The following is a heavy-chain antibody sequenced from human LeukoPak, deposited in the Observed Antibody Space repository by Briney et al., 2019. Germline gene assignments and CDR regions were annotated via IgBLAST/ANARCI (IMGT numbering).Heavy chain of an antibody. CDR3: ATPTITYSSSWYGAFDI. Sequence: GASVKVSCKASGGTFSSYAISWVRQAPGQGLEWMGGIIPIFGTANYAQKFQGRVTMTEDTSTDTAYMELSSLRSEDTAVYYCATPTITYSSSWYGAFDIWGQGTMVTVSS. V-gene: IGHV1-69*06. CDR2: IIPIFGTA. J-gene: IGHJ3*02. D-gene: IGHD6-13*01. CDR1: GGTFSSYA.